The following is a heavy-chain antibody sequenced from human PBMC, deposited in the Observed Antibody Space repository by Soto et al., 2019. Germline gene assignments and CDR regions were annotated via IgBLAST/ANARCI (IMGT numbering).Heavy chain of an antibody. CDR1: GFTFDDYA. D-gene: IGHD6-13*01. Sequence: GGSLRLSCAASGFTFDDYAMHWVRQAPGKGLEWVSGISRNSGSIGYADSVKGRFTISRDNAKNSLYLQMNSLRAEDTALYYCAKDIMSAAAGYFDYWGQGTLVTVSS. CDR2: ISRNSGSI. J-gene: IGHJ4*02. CDR3: AKDIMSAAAGYFDY. V-gene: IGHV3-9*01.